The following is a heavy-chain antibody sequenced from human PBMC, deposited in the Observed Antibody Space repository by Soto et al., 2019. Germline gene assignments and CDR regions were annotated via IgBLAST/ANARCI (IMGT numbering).Heavy chain of an antibody. V-gene: IGHV3-21*01. J-gene: IGHJ5*02. CDR1: GFTFNTYD. Sequence: EVQLVESGGGLVKPGGSLRLSCAASGFTFNTYDMNWVRQAPGKGLEWVSSITTSSAYIYYADSLKGRITISRDTAKNSLFLQMNSLRAEDTAVYYCVMSGTARLLRHSWFDTWGQGTLVTVSS. CDR2: ITTSSAYI. D-gene: IGHD2-21*01. CDR3: VMSGTARLLRHSWFDT.